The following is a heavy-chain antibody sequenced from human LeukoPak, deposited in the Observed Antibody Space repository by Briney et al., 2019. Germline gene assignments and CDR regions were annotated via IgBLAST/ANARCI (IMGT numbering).Heavy chain of an antibody. CDR1: GGSISSGSYY. V-gene: IGHV4-61*02. CDR3: ARDMGAVAARSYYYYYMDV. CDR2: IYTSGST. Sequence: PSETLSLTCTVSGGSISSGSYYWSWIRQPAGKGLEWIGRIYTSGSTNYNPSLKSRVTISVDTSKNQFSLKLSSVTAADTAVYYCARDMGAVAARSYYYYYMDVWGKGTTVTISS. J-gene: IGHJ6*03. D-gene: IGHD6-19*01.